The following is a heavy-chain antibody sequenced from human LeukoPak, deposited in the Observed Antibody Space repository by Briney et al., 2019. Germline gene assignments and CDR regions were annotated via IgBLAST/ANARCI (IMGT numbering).Heavy chain of an antibody. CDR3: AKDAVMEDYFDY. D-gene: IGHD2-8*01. CDR2: ISWDGGST. V-gene: IGHV3-43*01. CDR1: GFTFDDYT. J-gene: IGHJ4*02. Sequence: PGGSLRLSCAASGFTFDDYTMHWVRQAPGKGLEWVSLISWDGGSTYYADSLKGRFTISRDNSKNSLYLQMNSLRTEDTALYYCAKDAVMEDYFDYWGQGTLVTVSS.